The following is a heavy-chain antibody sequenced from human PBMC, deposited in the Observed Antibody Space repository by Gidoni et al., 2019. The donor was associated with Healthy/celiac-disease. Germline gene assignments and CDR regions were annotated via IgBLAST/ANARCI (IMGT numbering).Heavy chain of an antibody. Sequence: VQLVQSGAGVKKPGSWVKVCCKASGGPFSSYAISWVRQAPGQGLEWMGGIIPIFGTANYAQKFQGRVTITADESTSTAYMELSSLRSEDTAVYYCARSSATVVTFDYWGQGTLVTVSS. CDR1: GGPFSSYA. D-gene: IGHD4-17*01. CDR2: IIPIFGTA. J-gene: IGHJ4*02. CDR3: ARSSATVVTFDY. V-gene: IGHV1-69*01.